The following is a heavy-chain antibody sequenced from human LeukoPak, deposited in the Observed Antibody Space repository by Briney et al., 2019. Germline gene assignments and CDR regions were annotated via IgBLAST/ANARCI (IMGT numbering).Heavy chain of an antibody. CDR2: IDSDGSTT. D-gene: IGHD4-23*01. J-gene: IGHJ4*02. V-gene: IGHV3-74*01. CDR1: GFTFNTYW. CDR3: ATSVYGGNTHFDY. Sequence: GGSLRLSCAASGFTFNTYWMHWVRQAPGKGLVWVSCIDSDGSTTTYADSVKGRFTISRDNAKNTVYLQMNSLRAEDTAVYYCATSVYGGNTHFDYWGQGTLVTVSS.